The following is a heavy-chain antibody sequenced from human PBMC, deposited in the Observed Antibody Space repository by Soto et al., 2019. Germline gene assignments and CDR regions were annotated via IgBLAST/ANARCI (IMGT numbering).Heavy chain of an antibody. CDR1: GGSISSYY. D-gene: IGHD3-3*01. CDR3: ARVYDFWSGYWWFDP. V-gene: IGHV4-59*01. J-gene: IGHJ5*02. Sequence: PSETLSLTCTVSGGSISSYYWSWIRQPPGKGLEWIGYIYYSGSTNYNPSHKSRVTISVDTSKNQFSLKLSAVTAADTAVYYCARVYDFWSGYWWFDPWGQGTLVTVSS. CDR2: IYYSGST.